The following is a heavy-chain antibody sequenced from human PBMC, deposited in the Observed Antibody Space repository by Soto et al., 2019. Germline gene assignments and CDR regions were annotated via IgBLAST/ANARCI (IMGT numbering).Heavy chain of an antibody. CDR3: ARDRLPAGPSPSQFDP. Sequence: GGSLRLSCAASGFTFSDYYMSWIRQAPGKGLEWVSYISSSSSYTNYADSVKGRFTISRDNAKNSLYLQMNSLRAEDTAVYYCARDRLPAGPSPSQFDPWGQGTLVTVSS. D-gene: IGHD2-2*01. CDR1: GFTFSDYY. J-gene: IGHJ5*02. V-gene: IGHV3-11*06. CDR2: ISSSSSYT.